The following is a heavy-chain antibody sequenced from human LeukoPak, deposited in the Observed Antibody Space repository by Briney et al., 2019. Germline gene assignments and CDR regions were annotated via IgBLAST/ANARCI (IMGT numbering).Heavy chain of an antibody. CDR2: ISYDGSNK. CDR1: GFTFSSYA. CDR3: ARKKAAAGVFDY. J-gene: IGHJ4*02. Sequence: GGSLRLSCAASGFTFSSYAMHRVRQAPGKGLEWVAVISYDGSNKYYADSVKGRFTISRDNSKNTLYLQMNSLRAEDTAVYYCARKKAAAGVFDYWGQGILVTVSS. V-gene: IGHV3-30*04. D-gene: IGHD6-13*01.